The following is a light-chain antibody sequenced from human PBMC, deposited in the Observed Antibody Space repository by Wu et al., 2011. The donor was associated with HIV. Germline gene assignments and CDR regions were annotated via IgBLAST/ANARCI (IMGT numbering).Light chain of an antibody. CDR3: QLPFYLGPSP. J-gene: IGKJ5*01. CDR1: QSVSSSY. V-gene: IGKV3-20*01. CDR2: GAS. Sequence: EIVMTQSPATLSVSPGERATLSCRASQSVSSSYLAWYQQKPGQAPRLLISGASSRATGIPDRFSGSGSGTGFTLTISSLEPEDSAVYYCQLPFYLGPSPFGQGTRLEIK.